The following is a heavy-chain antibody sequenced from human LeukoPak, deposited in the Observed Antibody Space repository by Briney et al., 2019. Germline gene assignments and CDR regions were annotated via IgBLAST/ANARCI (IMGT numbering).Heavy chain of an antibody. CDR2: IYKSEST. D-gene: IGHD5-18*01. CDR1: GGSISSYY. CDR3: ARARSYTYGNFDY. V-gene: IGHV4-59*01. J-gene: IGHJ4*02. Sequence: SGTLSLTCTVSGGSISSYYWSWIRQPPGERLEWIGYIYKSESTKYNPSLKSRVTISVDTSKTQISLKLNSVTAADTAVYYCARARSYTYGNFDYWGQGTLVAVSS.